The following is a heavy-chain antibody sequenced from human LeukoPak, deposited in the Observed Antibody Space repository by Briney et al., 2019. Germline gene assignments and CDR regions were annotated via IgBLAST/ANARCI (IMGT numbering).Heavy chain of an antibody. Sequence: ASVKVSFKASGYTFTIYGISWVRQAPGQGLEWMGWISAYNGNTNYAQKLQGRVTMTTDTSTSTAYMELRSLRSDDTAVYYCARDDCSSTSCYFDYWGQGTLVTVSS. CDR2: ISAYNGNT. CDR1: GYTFTIYG. J-gene: IGHJ4*02. D-gene: IGHD2-2*01. CDR3: ARDDCSSTSCYFDY. V-gene: IGHV1-18*01.